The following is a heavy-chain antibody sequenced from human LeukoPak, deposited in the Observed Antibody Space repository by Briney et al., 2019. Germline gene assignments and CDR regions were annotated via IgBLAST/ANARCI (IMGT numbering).Heavy chain of an antibody. D-gene: IGHD1-26*01. Sequence: ASVKVSCKASGGTFSSYAISWVRQAPGQGLEWMGGIIPIFGTVNYAQKFQGRVTITADESTSTAYMELSSLRSEDAAVYYCATEVGATTSFDYWGQGTLVTVSS. CDR1: GGTFSSYA. V-gene: IGHV1-69*13. CDR2: IIPIFGTV. CDR3: ATEVGATTSFDY. J-gene: IGHJ4*02.